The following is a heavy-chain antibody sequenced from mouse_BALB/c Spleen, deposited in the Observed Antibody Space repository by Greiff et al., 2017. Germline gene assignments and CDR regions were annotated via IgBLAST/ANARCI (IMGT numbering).Heavy chain of an antibody. CDR3: TSSLLRLRLDY. D-gene: IGHD1-2*01. Sequence: QVHVKQSGAELVKPGASVKLSCKASGYTFTSYYMYWVKQRPGQGLEWIGEINPSNGGTNFNEKFKSKATLTVDKSSSTAYMQLSSLTSEDSAVYYCTSSLLRLRLDYWGQGTSVTVSS. CDR1: GYTFTSYY. J-gene: IGHJ4*01. CDR2: INPSNGGT. V-gene: IGHV1S81*02.